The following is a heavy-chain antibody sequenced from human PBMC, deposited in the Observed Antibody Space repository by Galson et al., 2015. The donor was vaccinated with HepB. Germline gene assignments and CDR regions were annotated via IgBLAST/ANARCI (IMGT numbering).Heavy chain of an antibody. D-gene: IGHD1-1*01. CDR2: ISGSGGST. CDR1: GFTFSSYA. J-gene: IGHJ4*02. V-gene: IGHV3-23*01. Sequence: SLRLSCAVSGFTFSSYAMSWVRQAPGKGLEWVSAISGSGGSTYYADSVKGRFTISRDNSKNTLYLQMNSLRAEDTAVYYCAKDDISRDWNDGSSYFDYWGQGTLVTVSS. CDR3: AKDDISRDWNDGSSYFDY.